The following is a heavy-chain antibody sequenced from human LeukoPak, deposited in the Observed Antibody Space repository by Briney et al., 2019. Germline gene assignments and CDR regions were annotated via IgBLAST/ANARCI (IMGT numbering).Heavy chain of an antibody. CDR2: INPNSGGT. CDR3: ARAMGVIAYYYYSMDV. CDR1: GYTFTGYY. J-gene: IGHJ6*02. D-gene: IGHD3-16*02. Sequence: SVKVSCKASGYTFTGYYMHWVRQAPGQGLEWMGWINPNSGGTNYAQKFQGRVTMTRDTSISTAYMELSRLRSDDTAVYYCARAMGVIAYYYYSMDVWGQGTTVTVSS. V-gene: IGHV1-2*02.